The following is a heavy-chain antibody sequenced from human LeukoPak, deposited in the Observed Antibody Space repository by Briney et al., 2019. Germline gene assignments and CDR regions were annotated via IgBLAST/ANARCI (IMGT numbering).Heavy chain of an antibody. V-gene: IGHV3-23*01. J-gene: IGHJ6*03. CDR3: ARGRLAYYYYYMDV. CDR1: GFTFSSNV. Sequence: GGSLRLSCAASGFTFSSNVMSWVRQAPGKGLEWVSSISGSGGSTYYADSVKGRFTISRDNSKNTLYLQMNSLRAEDTAVYYCARGRLAYYYYYMDVWGKGTTVTISS. CDR2: ISGSGGST. D-gene: IGHD6-19*01.